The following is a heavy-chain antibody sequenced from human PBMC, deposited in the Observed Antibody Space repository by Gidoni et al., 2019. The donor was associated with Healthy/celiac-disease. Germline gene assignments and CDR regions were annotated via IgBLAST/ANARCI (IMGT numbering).Heavy chain of an antibody. Sequence: EVQLVESGGGLVKPGGSLRLSCAASGFTFSSYSLNWVRQAPGKGLEWVASISSRSSYRYYADSVKGRFTISRDNAKNSLYLQMNSLRAEDTAVYYCARDWVSTMVRGSYYYGMDVWGQGTTVTVSS. CDR3: ARDWVSTMVRGSYYYGMDV. D-gene: IGHD3-10*01. V-gene: IGHV3-21*01. CDR1: GFTFSSYS. CDR2: ISSRSSYR. J-gene: IGHJ6*02.